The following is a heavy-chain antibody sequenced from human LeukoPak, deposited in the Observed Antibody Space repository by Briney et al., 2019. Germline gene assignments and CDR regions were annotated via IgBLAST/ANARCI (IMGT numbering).Heavy chain of an antibody. Sequence: WVASINEDGSGKYSMDSVKDRVNISRDNVKNSLDLQINSLTVEDTAIYYCVRDDGDVWGKGTTVTVSS. CDR3: VRDDGDV. CDR2: INEDGSGK. J-gene: IGHJ6*04. V-gene: IGHV3-7*01.